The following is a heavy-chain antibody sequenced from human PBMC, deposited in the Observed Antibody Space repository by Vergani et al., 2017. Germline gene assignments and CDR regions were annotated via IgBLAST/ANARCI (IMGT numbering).Heavy chain of an antibody. V-gene: IGHV3-23*01. CDR2: ISGSGGST. Sequence: EVQLLESGGGLVQPGGSLRLSCAASGFTFSSYAMSWVRQAPGKGLEWVSAISGSGGSTYYADSVKGRFTISRDNSKNTLYLQMNSLRAEDTAVYYCAKVVDSSGWGDYYGMDVWGQGTTVTVSS. D-gene: IGHD6-19*01. CDR1: GFTFSSYA. J-gene: IGHJ6*02. CDR3: AKVVDSSGWGDYYGMDV.